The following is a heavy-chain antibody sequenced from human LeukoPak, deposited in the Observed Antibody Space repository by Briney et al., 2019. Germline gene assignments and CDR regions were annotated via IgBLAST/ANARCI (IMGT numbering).Heavy chain of an antibody. CDR1: GFTFDDYA. V-gene: IGHV3-9*01. Sequence: GGSLRLSCAASGFTFDDYAMHWVRQAPGKGLEWVSGISWNSGSIDYADSVKGRFTISRDNAKNSLYLQMNSLRAEDTALYYCAKDGGPWPGDYYYGMDVWGQGTTVTVSS. J-gene: IGHJ6*02. CDR2: ISWNSGSI. D-gene: IGHD1-14*01. CDR3: AKDGGPWPGDYYYGMDV.